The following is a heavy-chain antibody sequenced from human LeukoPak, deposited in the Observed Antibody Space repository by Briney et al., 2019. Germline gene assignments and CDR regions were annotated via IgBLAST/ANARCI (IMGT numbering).Heavy chain of an antibody. V-gene: IGHV3-23*01. CDR3: AKKTSYCGGDCYPYYFDY. J-gene: IGHJ4*02. D-gene: IGHD2-21*02. Sequence: PGGSLRLSYAASGFAFSSYTMGWVRQAPGKGLEWVLCITGSIDSTYYADSVKGRFTISRDNSKNTLYLQVNSLRAEDTAVYFCAKKTSYCGGDCYPYYFDYWGQGTLVTVSS. CDR2: ITGSIDST. CDR1: GFAFSSYT.